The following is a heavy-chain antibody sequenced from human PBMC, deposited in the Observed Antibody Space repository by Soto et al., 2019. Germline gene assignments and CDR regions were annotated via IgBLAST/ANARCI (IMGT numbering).Heavy chain of an antibody. D-gene: IGHD1-26*01. CDR1: EFTFRSHG. J-gene: IGHJ6*02. CDR3: AKGKEWELPLSYLLDV. V-gene: IGHV3-30*18. Sequence: QVQLVESGGGVVLPGRSLRLSCEVSEFTFRSHGMHWVRQAPGKGLEWLAVISYDGTNTYYADSVEGRFTISRDNSKNTLYLQMNSLRGEDTAVYYCAKGKEWELPLSYLLDVWGQGTTVTVS. CDR2: ISYDGTNT.